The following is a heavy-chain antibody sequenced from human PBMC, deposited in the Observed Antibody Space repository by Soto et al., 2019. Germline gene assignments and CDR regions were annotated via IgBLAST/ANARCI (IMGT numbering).Heavy chain of an antibody. CDR2: IYYSGST. V-gene: IGHV4-31*03. CDR1: GGSISSGGYY. J-gene: IGHJ3*02. Sequence: PSETLSLTCTVSGGSISSGGYYWSWIRQHPGKGLEWIGYIYYSGSTYYNPSLKSRVTISVDTSKNQFSLKLSSVTAADTAVYCCARDLGGYCSGGSCYSGGAFDIWGQGTMVTVSS. CDR3: ARDLGGYCSGGSCYSGGAFDI. D-gene: IGHD2-15*01.